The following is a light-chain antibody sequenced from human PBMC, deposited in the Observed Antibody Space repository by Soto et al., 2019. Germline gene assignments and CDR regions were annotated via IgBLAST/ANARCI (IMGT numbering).Light chain of an antibody. V-gene: IGKV1-33*01. J-gene: IGKJ2*01. CDR1: QDISNY. CDR2: DAS. Sequence: DIQMTQSPSSLSASVGDRVTITCQASQDISNYLNWYQQKPGKAPKLLIYDASNFETGVPSRFSGSGSGPNFTFTISSLQPEDIATYYCQQYDNLPYTFGQGTKLEIK. CDR3: QQYDNLPYT.